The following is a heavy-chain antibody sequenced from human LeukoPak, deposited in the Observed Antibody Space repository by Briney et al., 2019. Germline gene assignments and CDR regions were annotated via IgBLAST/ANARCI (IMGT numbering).Heavy chain of an antibody. J-gene: IGHJ4*02. CDR2: INCNSGAT. D-gene: IGHD1-26*01. CDR1: GYTFTGYY. CDR3: ARGGSSFLGGY. Sequence: ASVKVSCKASGYTFTGYYIHWVRQAPGQGLEWMGWINCNSGATTYAQKSQGRVTMTRDTSTSTAYMELSRLKSDDTAVYYCARGGSSFLGGYWGQGTLVTVSS. V-gene: IGHV1-2*02.